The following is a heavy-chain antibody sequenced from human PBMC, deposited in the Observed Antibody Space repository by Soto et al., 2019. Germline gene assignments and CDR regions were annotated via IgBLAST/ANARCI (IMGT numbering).Heavy chain of an antibody. D-gene: IGHD4-17*01. CDR1: GFTFTSYG. CDR2: ISGSSDT. V-gene: IGHV3-23*01. CDR3: ATYGGDSGGYEYFQR. Sequence: EVLLLESGGGLEPPGGSLRLSCVTSGFTFTSYGMSWVRQAPGKGLEWVSAISGSSDTYYPDSVKGRFTISRDNSRSTLYLQMNSLRAEDTAVYYCATYGGDSGGYEYFQRWGQGCLVTVSS. J-gene: IGHJ1*01.